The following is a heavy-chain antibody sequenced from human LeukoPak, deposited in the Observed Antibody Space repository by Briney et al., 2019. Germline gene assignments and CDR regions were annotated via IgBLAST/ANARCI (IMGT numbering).Heavy chain of an antibody. CDR2: ISSSGSTI. Sequence: GGSLRLSCAASGFTFSDYYMSWIRQAPGKGLEWVSHISSSGSTIYYADSVKGRFTVSRDNAKNSLYLQMNSLRAEDTAVYYCARAGVVFWANADFDYWGQGTLVTVSS. D-gene: IGHD2-2*01. CDR1: GFTFSDYY. CDR3: ARAGVVFWANADFDY. V-gene: IGHV3-11*01. J-gene: IGHJ4*02.